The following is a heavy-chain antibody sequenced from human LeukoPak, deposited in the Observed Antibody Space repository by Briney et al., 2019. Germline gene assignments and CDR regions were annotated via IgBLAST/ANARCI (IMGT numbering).Heavy chain of an antibody. D-gene: IGHD2-21*02. CDR3: ARGDAADVDAFDI. CDR2: IYYSGST. Sequence: SETLSLTCTVSGGSISSYYWSWIRQPPGKGLEWIGYIYYSGSTNYNPSLKSRVTISVDTSKNQFSLKLSSVTAADTAVYYCARGDAADVDAFDIWGQGTMVTVSS. J-gene: IGHJ3*02. CDR1: GGSISSYY. V-gene: IGHV4-59*01.